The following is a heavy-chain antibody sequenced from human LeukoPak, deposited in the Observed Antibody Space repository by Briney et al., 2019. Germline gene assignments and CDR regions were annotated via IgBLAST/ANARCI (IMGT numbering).Heavy chain of an antibody. CDR3: AKGGSYGLDATFDY. Sequence: GGSLRLSCAASGFIFDDYAMYWVRQVPGKGLEWVSGINWNSGNIVYADSVKGRFIISRDNAKNSLYLQMSSLRAEDMALYYCAKGGSYGLDATFDYWGQGTLVTVSS. CDR1: GFIFDDYA. J-gene: IGHJ4*02. V-gene: IGHV3-9*03. CDR2: INWNSGNI. D-gene: IGHD1-26*01.